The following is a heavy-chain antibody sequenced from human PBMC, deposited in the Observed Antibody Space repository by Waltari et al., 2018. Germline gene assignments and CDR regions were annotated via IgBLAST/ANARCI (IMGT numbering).Heavy chain of an antibody. J-gene: IGHJ3*02. CDR2: IYYSGST. D-gene: IGHD1-26*01. CDR3: ARVGGSHNAFDI. V-gene: IGHV4-39*07. Sequence: QVQLQESGPGLVKPSQTLSLTCTVSGGSISSGSYYWSWIRQPPGKGLEWIGSIYYSGSTYYNPSLKSRVTISVDTSKNQFSLKLSSVTAADTAVYYCARVGGSHNAFDIWGQGTMVTVSS. CDR1: GGSISSGSYY.